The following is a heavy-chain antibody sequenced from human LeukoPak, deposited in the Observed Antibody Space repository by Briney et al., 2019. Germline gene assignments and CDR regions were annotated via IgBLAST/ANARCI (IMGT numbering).Heavy chain of an antibody. J-gene: IGHJ3*01. D-gene: IGHD3-10*01. CDR3: AREGEYYAESGNLIDAADV. V-gene: IGHV1-69*06. CDR2: IAPISGTP. Sequence: SVKVSCKASGGTFTHFVISWLRQAPGQGLEWMGGIAPISGTPVYAQKFQDRVNITADTSTNTAYMEMSSLTSEDTAMYYCAREGEYYAESGNLIDAADVWSQGTMVIVSA. CDR1: GGTFTHFV.